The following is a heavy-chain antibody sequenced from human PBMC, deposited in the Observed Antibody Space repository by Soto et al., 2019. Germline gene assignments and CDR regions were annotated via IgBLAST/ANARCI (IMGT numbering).Heavy chain of an antibody. CDR1: SAPITSTSDY. CDR3: ARRYINNYYRWFDP. CDR2: IYYSGST. D-gene: IGHD1-26*01. V-gene: IGHV4-39*01. J-gene: IGHJ5*02. Sequence: PSETLSLTCTVSSAPITSTSDYWGWIRQPPGKGLEWIGHIYYSGSTYYNPSLKSRVTMSVDTSKNQFSLKMTSVTAADTAVYYCARRYINNYYRWFDPWGPGTLVTVSS.